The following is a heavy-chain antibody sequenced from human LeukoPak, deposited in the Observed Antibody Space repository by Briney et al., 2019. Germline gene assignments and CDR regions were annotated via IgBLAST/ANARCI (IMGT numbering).Heavy chain of an antibody. D-gene: IGHD3-10*01. CDR2: VYPADSDT. CDR3: ARQPMDDS. CDR1: GYRFTSYW. J-gene: IGHJ4*02. V-gene: IGHV5-51*01. Sequence: NTGESLEISCKASGYRFTSYWIGWVRQPPGKGLEWMGIVYPADSDTRYSPSFQGQVTISADESINTAYLQWSSLKASDTAMYYCARQPMDDSWGQGTLVIVSS.